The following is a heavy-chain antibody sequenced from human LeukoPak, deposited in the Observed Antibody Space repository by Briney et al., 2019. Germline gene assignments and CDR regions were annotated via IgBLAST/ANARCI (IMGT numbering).Heavy chain of an antibody. CDR2: IYHSVST. CDR1: GYSISSGYY. D-gene: IGHD2-2*01. V-gene: IGHV4-38-2*02. CDR3: ARDSWGYCSSTRCYGSFDY. J-gene: IGHJ4*02. Sequence: SETLSLTCAVSGYSISSGYYWGWIRQPPGKGLEWIGSIYHSVSTYYNPSLKSRVTISRDTSKTQFSLKLSSVTAADTAVYYCARDSWGYCSSTRCYGSFDYWGQGTLVTVSS.